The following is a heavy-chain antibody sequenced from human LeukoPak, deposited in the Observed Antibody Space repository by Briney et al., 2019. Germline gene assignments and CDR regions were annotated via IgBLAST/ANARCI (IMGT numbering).Heavy chain of an antibody. CDR3: ARDAGWLQNDAFDI. J-gene: IGHJ3*02. D-gene: IGHD5-24*01. V-gene: IGHV1-69*05. CDR1: GGTFSSYA. CDR2: IIPIFGTA. Sequence: SVKVSCKASGGTFSSYAISWVRQAPGQGLEWMRGIIPIFGTANYAQKFQGRVTITTDESTSTAYMELSSLRSEDTAVYYCARDAGWLQNDAFDIWGQGTMVTVSS.